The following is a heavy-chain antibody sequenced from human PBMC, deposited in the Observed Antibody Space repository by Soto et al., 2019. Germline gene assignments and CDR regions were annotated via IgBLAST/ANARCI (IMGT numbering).Heavy chain of an antibody. CDR3: ARGGTPHYYDTVAAFDI. D-gene: IGHD3-22*01. V-gene: IGHV6-1*01. CDR2: TYYGSKWYN. CDR1: GDSVSSNSAA. J-gene: IGHJ3*02. Sequence: SQTLSLTCAISGDSVSSNSAAWNWIRQSPSRGLEWLGRTYYGSKWYNDYAVSVKSRITINPDTSKNHFSLQLNSVTPEDTAVYYCARGGTPHYYDTVAAFDIWGQGTMVT.